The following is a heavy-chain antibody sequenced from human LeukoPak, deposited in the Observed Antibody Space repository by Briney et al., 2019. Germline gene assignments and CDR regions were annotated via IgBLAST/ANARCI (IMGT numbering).Heavy chain of an antibody. V-gene: IGHV4-39*07. Sequence: SETLSLTCTVSGGSISSGGYYWSWIRQPPGKGLEWIGEINHSGSTNYNPSLKSRVTISVDTSKNQFSLKLSSVTAADTAVYYCARGSRPGYWGQGTLVTVSS. CDR1: GGSISSGGYY. CDR2: INHSGST. J-gene: IGHJ4*02. CDR3: ARGSRPGY.